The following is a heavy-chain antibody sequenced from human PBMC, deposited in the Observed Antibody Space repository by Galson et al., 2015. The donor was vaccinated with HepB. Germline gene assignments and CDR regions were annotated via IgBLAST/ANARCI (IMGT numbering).Heavy chain of an antibody. CDR2: IIPIFGTA. CDR3: ARAGSGYSSGWLHSGSYRTDYYYMDV. Sequence: SVKVSCKASGGTFSSYTISWVRQAPGQGLEWMGGIIPIFGTANYAQKFQGRVTITADESTSTAYMELSSLRSEDTAVYYCARAGSGYSSGWLHSGSYRTDYYYMDVWGKGTTVTVSS. V-gene: IGHV1-69*13. CDR1: GGTFSSYT. J-gene: IGHJ6*03. D-gene: IGHD6-19*01.